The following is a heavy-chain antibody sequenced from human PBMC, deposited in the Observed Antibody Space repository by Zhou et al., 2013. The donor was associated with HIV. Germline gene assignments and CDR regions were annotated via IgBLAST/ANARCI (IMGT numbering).Heavy chain of an antibody. J-gene: IGHJ4*02. V-gene: IGHV1-69*05. D-gene: IGHD3-22*01. CDR1: GGTFSSYA. CDR3: ARTYYYDSSGYFPLGF. CDR2: IIPFFNTA. Sequence: QVQLVQSGSEVKKPGSSVKVSCNISGGTFSSYAISWVRQAPGQGLEWMGGIIPFFNTAHYAQKFQGRVTITTDESTSTAYMELSSLRSEDTAMYYCARTYYYDSSGYFPLGFWGQGTQVTVAS.